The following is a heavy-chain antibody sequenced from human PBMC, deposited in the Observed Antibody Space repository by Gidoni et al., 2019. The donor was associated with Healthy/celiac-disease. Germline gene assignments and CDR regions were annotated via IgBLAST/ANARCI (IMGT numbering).Heavy chain of an antibody. CDR2: IYSSGST. J-gene: IGHJ3*02. V-gene: IGHV4-39*01. CDR3: ARPETIPWYSSGSWAFDI. Sequence: QLQLQESGPGLVKPSETLSLTCTVAGGSISRSRYDWGWIRQPPGKGLEWIGSIYSSGSTYYHPSLKSRVTISVDTSKNQFSLKLSSVTAADTAVYYCARPETIPWYSSGSWAFDIWGQGTMVTVSS. CDR1: GGSISRSRYD. D-gene: IGHD6-19*01.